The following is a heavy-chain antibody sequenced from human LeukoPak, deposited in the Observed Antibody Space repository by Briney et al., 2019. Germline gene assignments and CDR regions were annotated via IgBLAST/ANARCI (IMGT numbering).Heavy chain of an antibody. V-gene: IGHV1-2*02. CDR2: INPNSGDT. CDR3: ARVFGRNAYSSSSFDY. Sequence: GASVKVSCKASGYTFTGYYMHWVRQAPGQGLEWMGWINPNSGDTNYAQKFQGRVTMTRDTSISTAYMELSRLRSDDTAVYYCARVFGRNAYSSSSFDYWGQGTLVTVSS. D-gene: IGHD6-6*01. J-gene: IGHJ4*02. CDR1: GYTFTGYY.